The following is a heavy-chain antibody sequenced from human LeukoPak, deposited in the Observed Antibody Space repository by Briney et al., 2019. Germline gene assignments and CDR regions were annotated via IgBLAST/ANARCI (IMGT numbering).Heavy chain of an antibody. CDR3: ARAAGDYDAFDI. CDR2: INPNSGGT. Sequence: ASVKVSCKATGYTFTGYYMHWVRQAPGQGLEWMVWINPNSGGTNYAQKFQGRVTMTRDTSISTAYMELSRLRSDDTAVYYCARAAGDYDAFDIWGQGTMVTVSS. V-gene: IGHV1-2*02. CDR1: GYTFTGYY. J-gene: IGHJ3*02. D-gene: IGHD7-27*01.